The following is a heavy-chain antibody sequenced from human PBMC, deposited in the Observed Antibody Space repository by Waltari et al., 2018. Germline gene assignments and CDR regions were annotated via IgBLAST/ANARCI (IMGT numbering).Heavy chain of an antibody. V-gene: IGHV4-39*07. CDR1: GGSISSSSYY. CDR2: IYYSGST. D-gene: IGHD6-6*01. Sequence: QLQLQESGPGLVKPSETLSLTCTVSGGSISSSSYYWGWIRQPPGKGLEWIGSIYYSGSTYYHPSLKSRVTISVDTSKNQFSLKLSSVTAADTAVYYCARVLASSLGAMDAFDIWGQGTMVTVSS. CDR3: ARVLASSLGAMDAFDI. J-gene: IGHJ3*02.